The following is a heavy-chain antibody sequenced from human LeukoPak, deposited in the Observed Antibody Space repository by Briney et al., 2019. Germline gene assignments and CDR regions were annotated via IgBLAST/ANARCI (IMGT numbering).Heavy chain of an antibody. V-gene: IGHV1-46*01. CDR3: ARGPGPADDGGGYCFDY. Sequence: GSSVKVSCKASGYTFTSYYLDWVRQARCQGREGMGVINPSGGSTTSAQKVQGRVTMTRDTSTSTVYMELRSLRSEDTAVYYCARGPGPADDGGGYCFDYWGQGTLVTVSS. CDR1: GYTFTSYY. D-gene: IGHD3-22*01. J-gene: IGHJ4*02. CDR2: INPSGGST.